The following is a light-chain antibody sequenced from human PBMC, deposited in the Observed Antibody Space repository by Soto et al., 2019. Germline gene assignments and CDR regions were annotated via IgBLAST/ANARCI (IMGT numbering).Light chain of an antibody. Sequence: DIQMTQSPSTLSASVGDRVTITCRASQSISSWLAWYQPKPGKAPKLLIYKASSLERGVPSRFSGSGSGTEFTLTISSLQPDDFATYYCQQYNSRYTVGQGTKLEIK. V-gene: IGKV1-5*03. CDR3: QQYNSRYT. J-gene: IGKJ2*01. CDR1: QSISSW. CDR2: KAS.